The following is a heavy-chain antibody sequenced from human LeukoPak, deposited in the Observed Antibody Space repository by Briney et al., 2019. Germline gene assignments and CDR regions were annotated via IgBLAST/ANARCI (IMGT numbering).Heavy chain of an antibody. V-gene: IGHV4-39*07. CDR1: GGSISSSSYY. CDR2: INHSGST. J-gene: IGHJ4*02. D-gene: IGHD3-22*01. Sequence: SETLSLTCTVSGGSISSSSYYWSWIRQPPGKGLEWIGEINHSGSTNYNPSLKSRVTISVDTSKNQFSLKLSSVTAADTAVYYCARKDVRIYYYDSSGYSRWGQGTLVTVSS. CDR3: ARKDVRIYYYDSSGYSR.